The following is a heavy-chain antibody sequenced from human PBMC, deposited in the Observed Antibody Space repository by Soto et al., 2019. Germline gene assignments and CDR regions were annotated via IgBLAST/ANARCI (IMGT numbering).Heavy chain of an antibody. V-gene: IGHV3-23*01. CDR2: ISGSGGTT. D-gene: IGHD6-19*01. CDR3: AKGSVGSGWY. J-gene: IGHJ4*02. CDR1: GFTFSSYA. Sequence: LSLSCAASGFTFSSYAMSWVRQAPGKGLEWVSAISGSGGTTYYADSVKGRFTISRDNSKNTLYLQMNSLRAEDTAVYYCAKGSVGSGWYWGQGTLVTVSS.